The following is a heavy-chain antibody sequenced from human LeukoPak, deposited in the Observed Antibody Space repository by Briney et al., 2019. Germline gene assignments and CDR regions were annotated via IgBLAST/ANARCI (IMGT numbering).Heavy chain of an antibody. CDR3: ARGNYYGSGTLGAFDI. CDR2: INHSGST. V-gene: IGHV4-34*01. CDR1: GFTFSDYY. J-gene: IGHJ3*02. Sequence: GSLRLSCAASGFTFSDYYMSWIRQPPGKGLEWIGEINHSGSTNYIPPLKSRVTISVDTSKNQFSLKLSSVTAADTAVYYCARGNYYGSGTLGAFDIWGQGTMVTVSS. D-gene: IGHD3-10*01.